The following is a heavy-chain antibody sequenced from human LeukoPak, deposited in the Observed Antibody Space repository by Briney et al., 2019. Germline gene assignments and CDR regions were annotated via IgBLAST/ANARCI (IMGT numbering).Heavy chain of an antibody. CDR1: GYTFTDYY. J-gene: IGHJ6*03. V-gene: IGHV1-2*02. Sequence: ASVKVSCKASGYTFTDYYIHFVRQAPGQGLEWMGWINQNSGDTSFAQKFQGRVSMTRNTSISTAHVDLSGLKSDDTAVYYCARATVIIFALVTHGPYYYMDVWGTGSTVSVSS. D-gene: IGHD3/OR15-3a*01. CDR2: INQNSGDT. CDR3: ARATVIIFALVTHGPYYYMDV.